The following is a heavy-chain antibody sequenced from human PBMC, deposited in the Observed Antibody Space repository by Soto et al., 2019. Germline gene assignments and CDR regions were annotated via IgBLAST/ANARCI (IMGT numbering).Heavy chain of an antibody. D-gene: IGHD1-26*01. V-gene: IGHV4-34*01. CDR1: GGSFSGYY. CDR2: INHSGST. Sequence: SETLSLTCAVYGGSFSGYYWSWIRQPPGKGLEWIGEINHSGSTNYNPSLKSRVTISVDTSKNQFSLKLSSVTAADTAVYYCERGLQPIVGATIQDYWGQGTLVTVSS. J-gene: IGHJ4*02. CDR3: ERGLQPIVGATIQDY.